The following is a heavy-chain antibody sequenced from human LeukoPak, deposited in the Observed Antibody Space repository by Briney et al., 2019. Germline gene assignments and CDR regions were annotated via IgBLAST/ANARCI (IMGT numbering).Heavy chain of an antibody. D-gene: IGHD3-9*01. CDR1: GGSIRSSTYY. CDR3: ARTAGVLRYFDWLTY. Sequence: SETLSLTCTVSGGSIRSSTYYWAWIRQPPGKGLEWIGSIYCSGYTHQNPSLKSPVTISVDTSKNQFSLKLDSVTAADTAVYYCARTAGVLRYFDWLTYWGQGILVTVSS. J-gene: IGHJ4*02. V-gene: IGHV4-39*01. CDR2: IYCSGYT.